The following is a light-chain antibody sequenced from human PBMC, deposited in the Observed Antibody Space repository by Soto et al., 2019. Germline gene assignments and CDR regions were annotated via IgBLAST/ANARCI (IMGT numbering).Light chain of an antibody. J-gene: IGKJ4*01. Sequence: DIQMTQSPSSLSASVGDRVTITCRASQSIRSYLNWYHQKPGKAPKLLIYSASSLQSGVPSRFSGSGSGTDFTLTISSLQPEDFATYYCQQSYSTLGTFGGGTKVEIK. CDR1: QSIRSY. CDR3: QQSYSTLGT. CDR2: SAS. V-gene: IGKV1-39*01.